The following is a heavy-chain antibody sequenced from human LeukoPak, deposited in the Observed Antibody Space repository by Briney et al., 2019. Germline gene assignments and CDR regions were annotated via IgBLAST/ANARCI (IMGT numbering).Heavy chain of an antibody. CDR1: GGSISSCSYY. CDR3: ASLQGYDSSGYYYALSYYYYMDV. Sequence: PSETLSLTCTVSGGSISSCSYYWGWIRQPPGKGLEWIGSIYYSGSTYYNPSLKSRVTISVDTSKNQFSLKLSSVTAADTAVYYCASLQGYDSSGYYYALSYYYYMDVWGKGTTVTVSS. CDR2: IYYSGST. J-gene: IGHJ6*03. D-gene: IGHD3-22*01. V-gene: IGHV4-39*01.